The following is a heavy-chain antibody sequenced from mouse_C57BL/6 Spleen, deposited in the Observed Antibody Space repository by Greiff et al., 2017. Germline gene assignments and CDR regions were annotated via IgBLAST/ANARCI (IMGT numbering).Heavy chain of an antibody. V-gene: IGHV1-22*01. CDR2: INPNNGGT. CDR3: ASDITVVATHFSWYFAV. D-gene: IGHD1-1*01. J-gene: IGHJ1*03. CDR1: GYTFTDYN. Sequence: VQLQQSGPELVKPGASVKMSCKASGYTFTDYNMHWVKQSHGKSLEWIGYINPNNGGTSYNQKFKGKATLTVNKSSSTAYMEPRSLTSEDSAVYYCASDITVVATHFSWYFAVWGTGTTVTVSS.